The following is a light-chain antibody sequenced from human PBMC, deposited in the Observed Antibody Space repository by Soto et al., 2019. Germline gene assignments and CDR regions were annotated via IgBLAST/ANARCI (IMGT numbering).Light chain of an antibody. CDR3: LQDFSYPRT. J-gene: IGKJ1*01. CDR1: QGIGTE. CDR2: GAS. Sequence: AIQMTQSPSSLSASVGDRVTITCRASQGIGTELGWYQLKPGKAPKLLVYGASTLQSGVLPRCSGSGSGTDFTLTISSLQPDDFATYYCLQDFSYPRTFGQGTKVEIK. V-gene: IGKV1-6*02.